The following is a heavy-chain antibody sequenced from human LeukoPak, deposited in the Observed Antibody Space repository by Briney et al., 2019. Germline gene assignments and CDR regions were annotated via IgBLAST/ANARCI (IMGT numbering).Heavy chain of an antibody. J-gene: IGHJ4*02. Sequence: PSETLSLTCSVSGGSISSGSYYWSWIRQPAGKGLEWIGRIYTSGSTNYNPSLKSRVTMSFDASNNQFSLRLSSVTAADTAVYHCARVTTGGYYNCWGQGTLVTVSS. CDR1: GGSISSGSYY. D-gene: IGHD3-22*01. CDR3: ARVTTGGYYNC. V-gene: IGHV4-61*02. CDR2: IYTSGST.